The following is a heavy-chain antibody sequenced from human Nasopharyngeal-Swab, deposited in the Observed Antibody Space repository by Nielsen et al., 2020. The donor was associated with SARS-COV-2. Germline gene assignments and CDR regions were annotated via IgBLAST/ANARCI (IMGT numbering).Heavy chain of an antibody. CDR2: ILHNENRK. CDR1: GFTLSSYV. D-gene: IGHD4-23*01. V-gene: IGHV3-30-3*01. CDR3: AREGGDNGGTGPDY. Sequence: GGSLRLSCAASGFTLSSYVMHWVRQAPGKGLEWVAVILHNENRKYYADSVKGRFTISRDNSKNMLYLQMNSLRAEDTAVYYCAREGGDNGGTGPDYWGQGTLVTVSS. J-gene: IGHJ4*02.